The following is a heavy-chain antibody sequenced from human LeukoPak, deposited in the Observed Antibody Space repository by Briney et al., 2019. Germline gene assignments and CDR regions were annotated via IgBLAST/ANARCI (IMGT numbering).Heavy chain of an antibody. D-gene: IGHD3-16*01. J-gene: IGHJ4*02. CDR1: GFTFGDYA. CDR2: IRSKAYGGTT. CDR3: TRDQAITFGGNDY. V-gene: IGHV3-49*03. Sequence: TGGSLRLSCTASGFTFGDYAMSWFRQAPGKGLEWVGFIRSKAYGGTTEYAASVKGRFTISRDDSKSIAYLQMNSLKTEDTAVYYCTRDQAITFGGNDYWGQGTLVTVSS.